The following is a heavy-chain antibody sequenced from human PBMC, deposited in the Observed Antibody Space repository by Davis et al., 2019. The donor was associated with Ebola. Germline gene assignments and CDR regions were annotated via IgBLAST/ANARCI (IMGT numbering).Heavy chain of an antibody. Sequence: MPSETLSLTCAVYGGSFSGYYWSWIRQPPGKGLEWIGEINHSGSTNYNPSLKSRVTISVDTSKNQFSLKLSSVTAADTAVYYCARVKAAGTYYYNYYYGMDVWGQGTTVTVSS. J-gene: IGHJ6*02. CDR3: ARVKAAGTYYYNYYYGMDV. D-gene: IGHD6-13*01. CDR1: GGSFSGYY. V-gene: IGHV4-34*01. CDR2: INHSGST.